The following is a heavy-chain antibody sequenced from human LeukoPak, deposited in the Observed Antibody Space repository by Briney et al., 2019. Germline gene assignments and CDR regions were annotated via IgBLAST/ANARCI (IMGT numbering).Heavy chain of an antibody. Sequence: SETLSLTCTVSGGSISSSSYYWGWIRQPPGKGLEWIGSIYYSGSTYYNPSLKSRVTISVDTSKNQFSLKLSSVTAADTAVYYCARGTAYFDYWGQGTLVTVSS. CDR3: ARGTAYFDY. CDR2: IYYSGST. CDR1: GGSISSSSYY. V-gene: IGHV4-39*07. J-gene: IGHJ4*02. D-gene: IGHD2-21*02.